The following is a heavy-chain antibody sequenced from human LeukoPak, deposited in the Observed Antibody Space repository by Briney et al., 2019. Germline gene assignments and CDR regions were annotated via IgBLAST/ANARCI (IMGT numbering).Heavy chain of an antibody. CDR1: GGTFSSYA. Sequence: EASVKVSCKASGGTFSSYAISWVRQAPGQGLEWMGGIIPIFGTANYAQKFQGRVTITADESTSTAYMELSSLRSEDTAVYYCAMGLILCRYCSSTTLDYWGQGTLVTVSS. J-gene: IGHJ4*02. CDR3: AMGLILCRYCSSTTLDY. V-gene: IGHV1-69*13. D-gene: IGHD2-2*01. CDR2: IIPIFGTA.